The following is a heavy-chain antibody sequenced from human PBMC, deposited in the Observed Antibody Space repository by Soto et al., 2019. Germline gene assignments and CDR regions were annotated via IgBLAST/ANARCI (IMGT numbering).Heavy chain of an antibody. CDR3: ARLSGVVVPAAMPEDY. CDR2: IYPGDSDT. J-gene: IGHJ4*02. Sequence: GESLKISCKGSGYSFTSYWIGWVRQMPGKGLEWMGIIYPGDSDTRYSPSFQGQVTISADKSISTAYLQWSSLKASDTAMYYCARLSGVVVPAAMPEDYWGQGTLVTVSS. CDR1: GYSFTSYW. V-gene: IGHV5-51*01. D-gene: IGHD2-2*01.